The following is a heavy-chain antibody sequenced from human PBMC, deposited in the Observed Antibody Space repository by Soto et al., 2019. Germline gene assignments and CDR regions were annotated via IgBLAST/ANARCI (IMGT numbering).Heavy chain of an antibody. CDR2: ISAYNGNT. J-gene: IGHJ4*02. V-gene: IGHV1-18*01. Sequence: QVQLVQSGAEVKKPGASVKVSCKASGYTFASYAISWMRQAPGQGLEWMGWISAYNGNTNYAQKLQGTVTMTTDPSTSTAYMELSSLRSDDTAVYYCARDPPPPDYWGQGTLVTVSS. CDR3: ARDPPPPDY. CDR1: GYTFASYA.